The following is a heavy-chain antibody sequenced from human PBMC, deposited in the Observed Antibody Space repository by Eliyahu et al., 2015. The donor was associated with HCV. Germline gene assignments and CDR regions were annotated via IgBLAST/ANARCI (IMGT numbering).Heavy chain of an antibody. V-gene: IGHV4-39*02. CDR1: GGSISSSSYY. J-gene: IGHJ4*02. D-gene: IGHD3-3*01. CDR2: IYYSGST. CDR3: AREETVLRFLEWPSTKTHFDY. Sequence: QLQLQESGPGLVKPSETLSLTCTVSGGSISSSSYYWGWIRQPPGRKGLEWIGSIYYSGSTYYNPSLKSRVTISVDTSKNQFSLKLSSVTAADTAVYYCAREETVLRFLEWPSTKTHFDYWGQGTLVTVSS.